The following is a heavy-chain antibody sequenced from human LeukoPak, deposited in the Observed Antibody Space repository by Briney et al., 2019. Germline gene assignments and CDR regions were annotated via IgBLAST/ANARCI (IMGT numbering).Heavy chain of an antibody. V-gene: IGHV3-21*04. CDR2: ISDSGYFI. CDR1: GFAFSRYS. CDR3: AKDPELMVGSPDY. J-gene: IGHJ4*02. Sequence: GGSLRLSCAASGFAFSRYSMNWVRQAPGKGLEWVSSISDSGYFIYYADSVKGRFTISRDNAKNSVSLQMNNLRAEDTAVYYCAKDPELMVGSPDYWGQGTLVTVSS. D-gene: IGHD2-8*01.